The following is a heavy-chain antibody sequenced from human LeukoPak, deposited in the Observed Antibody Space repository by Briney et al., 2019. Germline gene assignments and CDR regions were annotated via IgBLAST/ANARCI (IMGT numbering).Heavy chain of an antibody. CDR1: GFTFSSYG. V-gene: IGHV3-30*03. Sequence: GGSLRLSCAASGFTFSSYGMHWVRQAPGKGPEWVAVISYDGSNKYYADSVKGRFTISRDNSKNTLYLQMNSLTAEDTALYYCARGRGGDYVPSRFDYWGQGTLVIVSS. CDR3: ARGRGGDYVPSRFDY. CDR2: ISYDGSNK. J-gene: IGHJ4*02. D-gene: IGHD4-17*01.